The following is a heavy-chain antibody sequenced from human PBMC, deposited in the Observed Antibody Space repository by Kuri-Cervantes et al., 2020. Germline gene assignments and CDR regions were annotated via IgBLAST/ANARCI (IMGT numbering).Heavy chain of an antibody. Sequence: SVKVSCKASGGTFSSYAISWVRQAPGQGLEWMGGIIPIFGTANYAQKFQGRVTITADKSTSTAYMELRSLRSDDTAVYYCARVFVQWLPMGGWFDPWGQGTLVTVSS. CDR3: ARVFVQWLPMGGWFDP. J-gene: IGHJ5*02. D-gene: IGHD6-19*01. CDR2: IIPIFGTA. CDR1: GGTFSSYA. V-gene: IGHV1-69*06.